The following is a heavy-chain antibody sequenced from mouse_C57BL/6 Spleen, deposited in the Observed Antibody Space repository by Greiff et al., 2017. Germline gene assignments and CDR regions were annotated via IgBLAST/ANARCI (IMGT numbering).Heavy chain of an antibody. CDR1: GYAFTNYL. Sequence: VQLQQPGAELVRPGTSVKVSCKASGYAFTNYLLEWVKQRPGQGLEWIGVINPGSGGTNYNEKFKGKATLTADKSSSTAYMQLSSLTSEDSAVYFCARERGYYGSSFYAMDYWGQGTSVTVSS. J-gene: IGHJ4*01. V-gene: IGHV1-54*01. D-gene: IGHD1-1*01. CDR3: ARERGYYGSSFYAMDY. CDR2: INPGSGGT.